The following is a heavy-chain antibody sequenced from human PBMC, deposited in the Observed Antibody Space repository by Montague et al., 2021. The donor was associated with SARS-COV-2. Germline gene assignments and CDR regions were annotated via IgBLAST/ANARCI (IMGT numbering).Heavy chain of an antibody. V-gene: IGHV3-20*01. CDR3: AIESPRAAAEGRYFDY. CDR1: GFTFDDYG. Sequence: SLRLSCAASGFTFDDYGMIWVRQAPGKGLEWVSGINWNDNSTGYADSVKGRFTISRDTANNSLYLPMNSLRAEDTAFCHCAIESPRAAAEGRYFDYWGQGTLVTVSS. J-gene: IGHJ4*02. CDR2: INWNDNST. D-gene: IGHD6-13*01.